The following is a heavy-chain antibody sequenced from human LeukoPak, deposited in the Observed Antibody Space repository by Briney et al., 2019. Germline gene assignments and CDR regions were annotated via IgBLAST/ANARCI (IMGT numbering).Heavy chain of an antibody. D-gene: IGHD3-16*01. Sequence: SETLSLTCTVSGGSISSYYWGWIRQPPGKGLEWIGSIYYSGSTYYNPSLKSRVTISVDTSKNQFSLKLNSVTAADTAVYYCARHWGRDTFDIWGQGTMVTVSS. CDR1: GGSISSYY. CDR2: IYYSGST. J-gene: IGHJ3*02. V-gene: IGHV4-39*01. CDR3: ARHWGRDTFDI.